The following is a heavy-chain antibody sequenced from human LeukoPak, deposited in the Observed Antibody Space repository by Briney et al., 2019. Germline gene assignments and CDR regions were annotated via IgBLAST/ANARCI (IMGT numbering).Heavy chain of an antibody. CDR3: ARMDGSNWTFDY. J-gene: IGHJ4*02. CDR1: GDSISRYY. D-gene: IGHD6-13*01. Sequence: SETLSLTCTVSGDSISRYYWSWIRQSPVKGLEWIGRIFSSGNTNYNPSLKSRVTMSVDTSKTQFSLKLSSVTAADTAVYYCARMDGSNWTFDYWGQGTLVTVSS. V-gene: IGHV4-4*07. CDR2: IFSSGNT.